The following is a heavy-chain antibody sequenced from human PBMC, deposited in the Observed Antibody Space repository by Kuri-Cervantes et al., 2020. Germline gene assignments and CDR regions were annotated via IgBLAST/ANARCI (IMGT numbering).Heavy chain of an antibody. V-gene: IGHV3-9*01. D-gene: IGHD2-21*02. CDR3: AQGDCGGDCYGGGMDV. CDR2: ISWNSGSI. J-gene: IGHJ6*02. Sequence: GGSLRLSCAASGFTFDDYAMHWVRQAPGKGLEWVSGISWNSGSIGYADSVKGRFTISRDNSKNFVYLQMNSLRVEDTALYYCAQGDCGGDCYGGGMDVWGQGTTVTVSS. CDR1: GFTFDDYA.